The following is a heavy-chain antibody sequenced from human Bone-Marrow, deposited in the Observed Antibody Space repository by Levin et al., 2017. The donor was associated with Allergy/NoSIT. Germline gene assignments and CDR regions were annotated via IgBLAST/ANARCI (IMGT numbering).Heavy chain of an antibody. D-gene: IGHD5-12*01. V-gene: IGHV3-48*01. CDR1: GFTFSSYS. Sequence: LSLTCAASGFTFSSYSMNWVRQAPGKGLEWVSYISSSSTIYYADSVKGRFTISRDNAKNSLYLQMNSLRAEDTAVYYCARARGYDYSDFDYWGQGTLVTVSS. CDR2: ISSSSTI. CDR3: ARARGYDYSDFDY. J-gene: IGHJ4*02.